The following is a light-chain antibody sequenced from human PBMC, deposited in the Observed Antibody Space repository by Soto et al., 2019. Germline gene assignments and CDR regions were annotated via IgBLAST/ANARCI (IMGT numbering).Light chain of an antibody. Sequence: VLTQSPDTMSLSPGERATLSCRTSQNVYNNYLAWYQQRPGQAPRLLIYGVFNRATGIPDRFSGSGSGTDFTLTNSGLEPEASAVYYCQLYDGSPRTFGQGTNLEIK. CDR2: GVF. J-gene: IGKJ2*01. V-gene: IGKV3-20*01. CDR1: QNVYNNY. CDR3: QLYDGSPRT.